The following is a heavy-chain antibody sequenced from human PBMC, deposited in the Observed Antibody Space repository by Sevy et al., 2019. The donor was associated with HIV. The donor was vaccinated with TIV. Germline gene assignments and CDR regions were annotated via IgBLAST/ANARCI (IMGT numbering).Heavy chain of an antibody. J-gene: IGHJ4*02. Sequence: GESLKISCKGSGYSFTSYWIGWVRQMPGKGLEWMGIIYPGDSVTGYSPSFQGQVTISADKSISTAYLQWSSLKASDTAMYYCARRRYYDSSGYYLDYWGQGTLVTVSS. CDR1: GYSFTSYW. V-gene: IGHV5-51*01. D-gene: IGHD3-22*01. CDR2: IYPGDSVT. CDR3: ARRRYYDSSGYYLDY.